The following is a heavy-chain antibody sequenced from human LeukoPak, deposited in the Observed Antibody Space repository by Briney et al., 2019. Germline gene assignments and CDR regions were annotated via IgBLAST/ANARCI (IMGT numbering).Heavy chain of an antibody. Sequence: GGSLRLSCAASGFTFSSYAMNWVRQAPGKGLEWVSGISGSGDRTYYADSVKGRFTISRNNSKNTLYLQMNSLRAEDTAVYFCAKDTDIYYYYYDMDVWGQGTTVTVSS. CDR1: GFTFSSYA. CDR2: ISGSGDRT. V-gene: IGHV3-23*01. D-gene: IGHD3-9*01. J-gene: IGHJ6*02. CDR3: AKDTDIYYYYYDMDV.